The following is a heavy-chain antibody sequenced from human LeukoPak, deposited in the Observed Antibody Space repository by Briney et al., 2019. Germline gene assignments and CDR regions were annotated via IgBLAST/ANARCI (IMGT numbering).Heavy chain of an antibody. CDR2: IIPIFGTA. V-gene: IGHV1-69*01. Sequence: SVKVSCKASGGTFSSYAVSWVRQAPGQGLEWMGGIIPIFGTANYARKFQGRVTITADESTTTAYMELSSLRSEDTAVYYCANLNAPYWGNFDYWGQGTLVTVSS. CDR1: GGTFSSYA. D-gene: IGHD3-16*01. J-gene: IGHJ4*02. CDR3: ANLNAPYWGNFDY.